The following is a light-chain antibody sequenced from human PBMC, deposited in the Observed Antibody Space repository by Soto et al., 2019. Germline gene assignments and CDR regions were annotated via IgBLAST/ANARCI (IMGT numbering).Light chain of an antibody. CDR2: EVN. J-gene: IGLJ1*01. Sequence: QSVLTQPASASGSPGQSITISCTGTASDVGGYDYVSWYQHHPGKAPKLMIYEVNKRPSGVPDRFSGSKSGNTASLTVSGLQAEDEADYYCTSHAGTINFPYVFGTGTKVTVL. CDR3: TSHAGTINFPYV. V-gene: IGLV2-8*01. CDR1: ASDVGGYDY.